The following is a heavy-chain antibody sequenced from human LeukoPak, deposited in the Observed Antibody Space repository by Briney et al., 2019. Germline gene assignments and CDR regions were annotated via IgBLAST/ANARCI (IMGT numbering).Heavy chain of an antibody. CDR1: VGSISSSSYY. CDR2: IYYSGST. J-gene: IGHJ4*02. V-gene: IGHV4-39*07. D-gene: IGHD1-26*01. CDR3: ARAAAAVGATQSPYFDY. Sequence: SETLSLTCTVSVGSISSSSYYWGWIRQPPGNGLEWIGSIYYSGSTYYNPSLKSRVTISVDTSKNQFSLKLTSVTAADTAVYYCARAAAAVGATQSPYFDYWGQGTLVTVSS.